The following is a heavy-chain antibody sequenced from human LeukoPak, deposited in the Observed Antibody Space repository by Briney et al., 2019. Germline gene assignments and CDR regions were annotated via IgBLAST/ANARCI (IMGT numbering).Heavy chain of an antibody. J-gene: IGHJ6*02. Sequence: NPGGSLRLSCAASGFTFSDYYMSWIRQAPGKGLEWVSYISTSGTIYYADSVKGRFTISRDNAKNSLHPQMNSLRAEDTAVYYCARHLRFLDQFYYYGMDVWGQGTTVTVSS. CDR1: GFTFSDYY. V-gene: IGHV3-11*01. CDR3: ARHLRFLDQFYYYGMDV. CDR2: ISTSGTI. D-gene: IGHD3-3*01.